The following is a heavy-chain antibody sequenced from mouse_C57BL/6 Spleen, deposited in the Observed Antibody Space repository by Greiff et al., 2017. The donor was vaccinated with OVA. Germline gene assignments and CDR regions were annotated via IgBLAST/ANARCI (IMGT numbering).Heavy chain of an antibody. J-gene: IGHJ4*01. CDR2: ISSGSSNI. V-gene: IGHV5-17*01. CDR3: ARRAYDGYSMDY. D-gene: IGHD2-3*01. CDR1: GFTFSDYG. Sequence: EVQGVESGGGLVKPGGSLKLSCAASGFTFSDYGMHWVRQAPEKGLEWVAYISSGSSNIYYEDTVKGRFTISRDNAKNTLFLQMTSLRSEDTAMYYCARRAYDGYSMDYWGQGTSVTVSS.